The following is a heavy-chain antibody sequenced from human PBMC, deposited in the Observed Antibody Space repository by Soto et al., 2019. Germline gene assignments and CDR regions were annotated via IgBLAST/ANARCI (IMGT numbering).Heavy chain of an antibody. D-gene: IGHD1-7*01. CDR1: GYTFSSYG. CDR2: ISAYNGNT. Sequence: QVQLVQSGAEVKKPGASVKVSCKASGYTFSSYGISWVRQAPGQGLEWMGRISAYNGNTNYAQKLQGRVTMTTDTSTSTAYMELRSLRSDDTAVYYCARDRGYNWNYGGFDPWGQGTLVIVSS. CDR3: ARDRGYNWNYGGFDP. J-gene: IGHJ5*02. V-gene: IGHV1-18*01.